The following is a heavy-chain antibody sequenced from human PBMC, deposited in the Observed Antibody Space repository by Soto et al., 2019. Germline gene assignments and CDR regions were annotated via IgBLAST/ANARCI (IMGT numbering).Heavy chain of an antibody. V-gene: IGHV1-46*01. D-gene: IGHD6-25*01. CDR2: INPSGGST. J-gene: IGHJ6*02. Sequence: QVQLVQSGAEVKKPGASVKVSCKASGYTFTSYYMHWVRQAPGQGLEWMGIINPSGGSTSYAQKFQGRVTMTRDTSTSTVYMELSSLRSEDTAVYYCARISSEVRFSYGMDVWGQGTTVTVSS. CDR3: ARISSEVRFSYGMDV. CDR1: GYTFTSYY.